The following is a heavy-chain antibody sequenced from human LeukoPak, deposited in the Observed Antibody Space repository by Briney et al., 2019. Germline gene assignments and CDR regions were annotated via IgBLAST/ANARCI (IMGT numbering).Heavy chain of an antibody. Sequence: GGSLRLSCTTSGFNFRAYWMAWVRQAPGKGLEWVSYISSSSSTIYYADSVKGRFTISRDNSKNTLYLQMNSLRAEDTAVYYCARDRALYWGQGTLVTVSS. J-gene: IGHJ4*02. CDR3: ARDRALY. CDR2: ISSSSSTI. V-gene: IGHV3-48*01. CDR1: GFNFRAYW. D-gene: IGHD3-10*01.